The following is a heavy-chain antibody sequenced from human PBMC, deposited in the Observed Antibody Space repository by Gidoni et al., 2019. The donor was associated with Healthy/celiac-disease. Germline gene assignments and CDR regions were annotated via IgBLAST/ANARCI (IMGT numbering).Heavy chain of an antibody. CDR1: GFTFDDYA. V-gene: IGHV3-43D*04. CDR2: ISWDGGST. D-gene: IGHD6-19*01. Sequence: EVQLVESGGVVVQPGGSLRLSCAASGFTFDDYAMHWVRQAPGTGLEWVSLISWDGGSTYYADSVKGRFTISRDNSKNSLYLQMNSLKAEDTALYYCAKAPGSSPTKNWYFDLWGRGTLVTVSS. CDR3: AKAPGSSPTKNWYFDL. J-gene: IGHJ2*01.